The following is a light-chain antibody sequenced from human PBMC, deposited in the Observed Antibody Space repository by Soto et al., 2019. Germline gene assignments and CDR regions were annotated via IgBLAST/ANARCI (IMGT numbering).Light chain of an antibody. CDR2: DAS. V-gene: IGKV3-11*01. J-gene: IGKJ4*01. CDR3: QQRSNWPLT. CDR1: QSVSSY. Sequence: EIVLSLSPATLSLSPGERATLSCRASQSVSSYLAWYQQKPGQAPRLLIYDASNRATGIPARFSGSGSGTDFTLTISSLEPEDFEVYYCQQRSNWPLTFGGGTKLEIK.